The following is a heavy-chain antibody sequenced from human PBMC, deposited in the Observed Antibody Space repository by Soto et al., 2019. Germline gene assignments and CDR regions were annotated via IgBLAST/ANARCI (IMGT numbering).Heavy chain of an antibody. V-gene: IGHV1-8*01. J-gene: IGHJ5*02. D-gene: IGHD3-16*02. Sequence: QVQLVQSGAEVKKPGASVKVSCKASGYTFTKYEINWVRQATGQGLEWMGWMNPGSGNTGYAHKFQGRVTMTRNISISTAYMELSRLGSDDTAIYYCARMAASVSLNWFDPWGQGTLVTVSS. CDR3: ARMAASVSLNWFDP. CDR1: GYTFTKYE. CDR2: MNPGSGNT.